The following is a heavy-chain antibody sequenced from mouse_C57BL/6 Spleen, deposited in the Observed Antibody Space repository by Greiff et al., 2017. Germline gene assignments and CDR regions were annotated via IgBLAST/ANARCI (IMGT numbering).Heavy chain of an antibody. Sequence: VKLMESGGGLVKPGGSLKLSCAASGFTFSSSAMSWVRQTPEKRLEWVATLSDGGSYTYYPDNVKGRFTISRDNAKNNLYLQMSHLKSEDTAMYYFAREGLLRYLFDYWGQGTTLTVSS. CDR3: AREGLLRYLFDY. CDR2: LSDGGSYT. D-gene: IGHD1-1*01. J-gene: IGHJ2*01. V-gene: IGHV5-4*01. CDR1: GFTFSSSA.